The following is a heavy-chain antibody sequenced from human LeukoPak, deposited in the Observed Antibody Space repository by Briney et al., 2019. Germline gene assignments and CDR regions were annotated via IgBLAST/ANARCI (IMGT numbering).Heavy chain of an antibody. V-gene: IGHV4-34*01. J-gene: IGHJ4*02. Sequence: PSETLSLTCAVYGGSFSGYYWSWIRQPPGKGLEWIGEINHSGSTNYNPSLKSRVTIPVDTSKNQFSLKLSSVTAADTAVYYCARGWGAVAGFDYWGQGTLVTVSS. CDR1: GGSFSGYY. D-gene: IGHD6-19*01. CDR2: INHSGST. CDR3: ARGWGAVAGFDY.